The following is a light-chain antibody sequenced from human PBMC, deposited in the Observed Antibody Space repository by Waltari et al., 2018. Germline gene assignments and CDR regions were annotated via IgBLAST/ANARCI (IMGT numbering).Light chain of an antibody. CDR2: DAS. J-gene: IGKJ3*01. CDR1: QSVSDRH. V-gene: IGKV3D-20*01. Sequence: ENVLTQSPATLSLSPGERAYLPCGASQSVSDRHLAWYQQKPGLSPRLLIYDASKRATGVPDRFSGSRSGTDFTLTISRLEPEDFAVYYCQRFASSEFTFGPGTKVDI. CDR3: QRFASSEFT.